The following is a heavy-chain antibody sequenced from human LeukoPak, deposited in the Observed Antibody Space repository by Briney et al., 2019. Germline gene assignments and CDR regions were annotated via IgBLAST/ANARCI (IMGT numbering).Heavy chain of an antibody. Sequence: ASVKVSCKASGYTFTSYGISWVRQAPGQGLEWMGWISAYNGNTNYAQKLQGRVTMTTDTSTSTAYMELRNLRSDDTAVYYCARGPQQLVPDYYYYGMDVWGQGTTVTVSS. V-gene: IGHV1-18*01. J-gene: IGHJ6*02. CDR2: ISAYNGNT. CDR3: ARGPQQLVPDYYYYGMDV. D-gene: IGHD6-13*01. CDR1: GYTFTSYG.